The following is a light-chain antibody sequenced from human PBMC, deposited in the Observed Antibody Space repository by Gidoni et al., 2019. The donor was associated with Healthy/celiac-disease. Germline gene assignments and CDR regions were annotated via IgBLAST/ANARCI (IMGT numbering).Light chain of an antibody. CDR2: YAS. Sequence: AIRMTQSPFSLSASVGDRVTIPCWASQGISSYLAWYQQKPAKAPKLFIYYASSLQSGLPSRFSGSGSGTYSPLTIRRLQPEDFATYFCQQYYSTPMCSFGQGTKLEIK. CDR1: QGISSY. V-gene: IGKV1D-43*01. J-gene: IGKJ2*04. CDR3: QQYYSTPMCS.